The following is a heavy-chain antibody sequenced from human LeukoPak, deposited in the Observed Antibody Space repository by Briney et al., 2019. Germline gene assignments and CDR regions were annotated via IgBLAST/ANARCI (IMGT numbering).Heavy chain of an antibody. J-gene: IGHJ4*02. D-gene: IGHD3-16*01. CDR3: ARDRGGLGD. Sequence: GRSLRLSCAASGFTFSSYGMHWVRQAPGKGLEWVAVIWYDGSNKYYADSVKGRFTISRDNSKNTLYLRMNSLRAEDTAVYYCARDRGGLGDWGQGTLVTVSS. V-gene: IGHV3-33*01. CDR1: GFTFSSYG. CDR2: IWYDGSNK.